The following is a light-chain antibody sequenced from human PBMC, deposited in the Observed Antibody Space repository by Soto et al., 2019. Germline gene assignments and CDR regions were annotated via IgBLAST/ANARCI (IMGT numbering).Light chain of an antibody. CDR3: QHYTNWIAS. CDR2: GAS. CDR1: QTITSN. Sequence: IVLPQSPATLSVSPGNTVTLSCRANQTITSNLAWYQQKPGQAPRLLIYGASTRATGIPVRFSGSGSGTEFTLTISSLQSEDFAVYYCQHYTNWIASFGGGTKVDIK. V-gene: IGKV3-15*01. J-gene: IGKJ4*01.